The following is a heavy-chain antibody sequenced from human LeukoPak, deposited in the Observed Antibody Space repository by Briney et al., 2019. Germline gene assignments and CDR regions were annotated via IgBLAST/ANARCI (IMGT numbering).Heavy chain of an antibody. CDR1: GYTFTSYG. Sequence: ASVKVSCKASGYTFTSYGISWVRQAPGQGLEWMGWISAYNGNTNYAQKLQGRVTMTTDTSTSTVYMELSSLRSEDTAIYYCARDRWTWISDAFHIWGQGTMVTISS. CDR3: ARDRWTWISDAFHI. V-gene: IGHV1-18*01. J-gene: IGHJ3*02. CDR2: ISAYNGNT. D-gene: IGHD2-2*03.